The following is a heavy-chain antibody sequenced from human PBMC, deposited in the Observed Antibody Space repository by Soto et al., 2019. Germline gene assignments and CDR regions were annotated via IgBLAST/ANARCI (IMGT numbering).Heavy chain of an antibody. D-gene: IGHD3-22*01. CDR2: MSGSGMA. CDR1: GFTSSSYA. Sequence: GGSLRLSCAASGFTSSSYAMSWVRQAPGKGLEWVSGMSGSGMAYYADSVKGRFTISRDNSKNTLYLQMNNLRAEDTAVYYCAKAAIYDSSDSWFDPWGQGTLVTV. V-gene: IGHV3-23*01. J-gene: IGHJ5*02. CDR3: AKAAIYDSSDSWFDP.